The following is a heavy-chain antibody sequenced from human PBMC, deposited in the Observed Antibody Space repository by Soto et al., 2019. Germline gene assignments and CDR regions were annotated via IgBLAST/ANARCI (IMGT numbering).Heavy chain of an antibody. J-gene: IGHJ3*02. CDR3: ARDSMATIVDAFDI. D-gene: IGHD5-12*01. CDR1: GFTFSSYA. Sequence: QVQLVESGGGVVQPGRSLRLSCAASGFTFSSYAMHWVLQAPGKGLEWVAVISYDGSNKYYADSVKGRFTISRDNSKNTLYLQMNSLRAEDTAVYYCARDSMATIVDAFDIWGQGTMVTVSS. CDR2: ISYDGSNK. V-gene: IGHV3-30-3*01.